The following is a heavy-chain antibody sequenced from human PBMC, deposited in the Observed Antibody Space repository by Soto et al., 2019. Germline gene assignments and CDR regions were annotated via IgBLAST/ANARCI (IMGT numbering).Heavy chain of an antibody. CDR1: GYTFTSYG. D-gene: IGHD3-16*01. Sequence: QVQLVQSGAEVKKPGASVKVSCKASGYTFTSYGISWVRQAPGQGLEWMGWISAYNGNTNYAQKLQGRDTMTTDPSTSTAYMELRSLRSADTAVYYCARDRSRFDQPLDYWGQGTLVTVSS. J-gene: IGHJ4*02. V-gene: IGHV1-18*04. CDR2: ISAYNGNT. CDR3: ARDRSRFDQPLDY.